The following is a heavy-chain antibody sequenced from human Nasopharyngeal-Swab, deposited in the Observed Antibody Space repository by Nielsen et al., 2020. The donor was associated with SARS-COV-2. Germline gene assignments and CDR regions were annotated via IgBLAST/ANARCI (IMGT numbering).Heavy chain of an antibody. CDR1: GFTFSGSA. CDR2: IRSKANSYAT. Sequence: GESLKISCAASGFTFSGSAMHWVRQASGIGLEWVGRIRSKANSYATAYAESVKGRFTISRDDSKNTAYLQMNSLKTEDTAVYYCTRGVEQSLYYYGMDVWGQGTTVTVSS. D-gene: IGHD3-10*01. V-gene: IGHV3-73*01. CDR3: TRGVEQSLYYYGMDV. J-gene: IGHJ6*02.